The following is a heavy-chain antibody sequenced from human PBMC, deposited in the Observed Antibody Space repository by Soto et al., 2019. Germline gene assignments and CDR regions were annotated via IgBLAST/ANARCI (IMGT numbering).Heavy chain of an antibody. CDR3: AKTWLGELAHFDY. CDR1: GFTFSSYS. D-gene: IGHD3-10*01. CDR2: ISGRGDNT. Sequence: GGSLRLSGAACGFTFSSYSISWVRQGPWKGLEWVSAISGRGDNTYYADSVKGRFSISRDNSKNTLYLQMNSLRAEDTAVYFCAKTWLGELAHFDYLGQGILVTLSS. V-gene: IGHV3-23*01. J-gene: IGHJ4*02.